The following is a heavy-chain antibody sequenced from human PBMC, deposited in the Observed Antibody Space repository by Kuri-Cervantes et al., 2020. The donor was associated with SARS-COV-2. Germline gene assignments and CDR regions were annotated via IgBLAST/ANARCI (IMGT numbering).Heavy chain of an antibody. CDR2: VRGKANNYAT. CDR1: GFLFIASA. CDR3: TTLIDY. V-gene: IGHV3-73*01. Sequence: GGSLRLSCEVSGFLFIASAIHWVRQGSGKGREWVGRVRGKANNYATAYAASVKGRFTISRDDSKNMAYLQMNSLKTEDTAVYYCTTLIDYWGQGALVTVSS. J-gene: IGHJ4*02.